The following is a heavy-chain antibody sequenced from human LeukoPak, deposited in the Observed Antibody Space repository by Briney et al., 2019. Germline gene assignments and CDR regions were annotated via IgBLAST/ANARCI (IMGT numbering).Heavy chain of an antibody. Sequence: SETLSLTCTVSGASFSSASYWTWIRQPTGKGVEWIAHIYNGVNTNYNPSLKSRVTISVDTSKNQFSLRLNSVTAADTAVYYCARSRAFNSGAFDPWGQGSRVTVSS. CDR3: ARSRAFNSGAFDP. CDR2: IYNGVNT. CDR1: GASFSSASY. V-gene: IGHV4-61*01. D-gene: IGHD1-26*01. J-gene: IGHJ5*02.